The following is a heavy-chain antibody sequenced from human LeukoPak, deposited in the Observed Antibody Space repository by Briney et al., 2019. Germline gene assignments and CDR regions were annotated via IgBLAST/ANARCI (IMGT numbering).Heavy chain of an antibody. CDR3: ARTTEGYCRSTSYSWCYYYYMDV. Sequence: PSETLSLTCTVSRGSISGYSWSWIRQPPGKGLQWIGYIYYSGGTNYNPSLKSRVTISVDTSKNQFSLKLSSVTAADTAVYYCARTTEGYCRSTSYSWCYYYYMDVWGKGTTVTVSS. J-gene: IGHJ6*03. V-gene: IGHV4-59*01. CDR1: RGSISGYS. CDR2: IYYSGGT. D-gene: IGHD2-2*01.